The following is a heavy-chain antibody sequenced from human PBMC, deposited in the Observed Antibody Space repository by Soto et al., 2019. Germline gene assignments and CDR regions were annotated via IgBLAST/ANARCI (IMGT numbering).Heavy chain of an antibody. J-gene: IGHJ2*01. V-gene: IGHV1-69*01. CDR3: ARSLSGVHWYFYL. D-gene: IGHD3-10*01. Sequence: QVQLVQSGAEVKKPGSSVKVSCKASGGAFKNYAVTWVRLAPGQGLQWMGGVIPMFGTERYAERFQGRVTITADDSTAYMELRSLRSEDTALYSCARSLSGVHWYFYLWGRGTQVTVSS. CDR1: GGAFKNYA. CDR2: VIPMFGTE.